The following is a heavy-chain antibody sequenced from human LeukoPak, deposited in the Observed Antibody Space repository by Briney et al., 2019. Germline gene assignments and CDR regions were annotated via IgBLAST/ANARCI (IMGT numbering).Heavy chain of an antibody. Sequence: ASVKVSCKVSGYTLTELSMHWVRQAPGKGLEWMGGFDPEDGETIYAQKFQGRVTMTEDTSTDTAYMELSSLRSEDTAVYYCATVALMHYGSGSLQYYFDYWGQGTLVTVSS. CDR2: FDPEDGET. CDR1: GYTLTELS. D-gene: IGHD3-10*01. CDR3: ATVALMHYGSGSLQYYFDY. J-gene: IGHJ4*02. V-gene: IGHV1-24*01.